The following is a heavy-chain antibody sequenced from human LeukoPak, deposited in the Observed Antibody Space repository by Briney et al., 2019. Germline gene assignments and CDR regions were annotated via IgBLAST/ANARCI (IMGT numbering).Heavy chain of an antibody. Sequence: ASVKVSCKVSGYTLTELSMHWVRQAPGKGLEWMGGFDPEDGETIYAQKFQGRVTMTEDTSTDTAYMELSSLRSEDTAVYYCATEPDLYTSGSQKSPLDYWGQGTLVTVSS. V-gene: IGHV1-24*01. D-gene: IGHD1-26*01. CDR1: GYTLTELS. CDR3: ATEPDLYTSGSQKSPLDY. J-gene: IGHJ4*02. CDR2: FDPEDGET.